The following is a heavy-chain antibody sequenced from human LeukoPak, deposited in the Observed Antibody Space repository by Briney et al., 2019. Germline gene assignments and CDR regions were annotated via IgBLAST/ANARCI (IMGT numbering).Heavy chain of an antibody. CDR3: ARHWSYCGRDCYSGGIDY. J-gene: IGHJ4*02. Sequence: SETLSLTCTVSGGSISSYYWSWIRQPPGKGLEWIGYIYYSGSTNYNPSLKSRVTISVDTSKNQFSLKLSSVTAADTAVYYCARHWSYCGRDCYSGGIDYWGQGTLVTVSS. CDR2: IYYSGST. D-gene: IGHD2-21*02. CDR1: GGSISSYY. V-gene: IGHV4-59*08.